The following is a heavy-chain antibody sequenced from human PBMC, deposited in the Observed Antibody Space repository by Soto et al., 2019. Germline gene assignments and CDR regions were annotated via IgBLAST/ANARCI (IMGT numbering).Heavy chain of an antibody. CDR3: AASPNRGL. CDR2: IYSGGST. V-gene: IGHV3-66*01. Sequence: EVQLVESGGGLVQPGGSLRLSCAASGFTVSDNYVRWVRQAPGKGPECVSLIYSGGSTYYADAVKDRFTISRDSFTNTLYLQMNGLRGDDTAVYYCAASPNRGLWGRCTLVTVSS. D-gene: IGHD2-8*01. J-gene: IGHJ2*01. CDR1: GFTVSDNY.